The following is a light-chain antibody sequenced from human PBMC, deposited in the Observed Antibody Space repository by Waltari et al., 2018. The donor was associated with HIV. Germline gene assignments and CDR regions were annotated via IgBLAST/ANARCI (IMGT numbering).Light chain of an antibody. V-gene: IGKV1-33*01. CDR3: QQYNNVPT. Sequence: DIQMTQSPSSLSASVGDRVTITCQASQDISIHLNWYQQKSGKAPKLLIYDASNLETGVPSRFSVSGSGTDFTFTISSLQPEDIGTYYCQQYNNVPTFGQGTRLEIK. J-gene: IGKJ5*01. CDR1: QDISIH. CDR2: DAS.